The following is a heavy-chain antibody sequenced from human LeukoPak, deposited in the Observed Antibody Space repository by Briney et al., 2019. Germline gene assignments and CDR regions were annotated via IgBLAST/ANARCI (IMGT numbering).Heavy chain of an antibody. CDR1: GFTFDIYG. Sequence: PGRSLRLSCAASGFTFDIYGMHWVRQAPGKGLEWVAVISSDGSNKYYADSVKGRFTISRDNSKNTLYLQMNSLRAEDTAVYYCARDPKEGGSYETYYFDYWGQGTLVTVSS. CDR2: ISSDGSNK. J-gene: IGHJ4*02. V-gene: IGHV3-30*03. CDR3: ARDPKEGGSYETYYFDY. D-gene: IGHD1-26*01.